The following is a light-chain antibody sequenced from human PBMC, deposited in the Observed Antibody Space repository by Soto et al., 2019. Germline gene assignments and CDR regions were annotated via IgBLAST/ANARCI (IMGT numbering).Light chain of an antibody. J-gene: IGKJ5*01. CDR2: DAS. Sequence: DIQMTQSPSTLSASVGDRVTITCRASQSISSWLAWYQQKPGKAPKLPIYDASNLESGVPSRFSGSGSGTEFTLTISSLQPDDFATYYCQQYNSYPITFGQGTRLEI. V-gene: IGKV1-5*01. CDR1: QSISSW. CDR3: QQYNSYPIT.